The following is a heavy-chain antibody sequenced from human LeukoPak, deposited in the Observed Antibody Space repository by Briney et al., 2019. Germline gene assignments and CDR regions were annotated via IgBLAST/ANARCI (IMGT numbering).Heavy chain of an antibody. V-gene: IGHV3-73*01. CDR3: TRAYYYDSSGYYHPGTFDY. CDR1: GLTFSGSA. J-gene: IGHJ4*02. CDR2: IRSKANSYAT. D-gene: IGHD3-22*01. Sequence: PGGSLRLSCAASGLTFSGSAMHWVRQASGKGLEWVGRIRSKANSYATAYAASVKGRFTISRDDSKNTAYLQMNSLKTEDTAVYYCTRAYYYDSSGYYHPGTFDYWGQGTLVTVSS.